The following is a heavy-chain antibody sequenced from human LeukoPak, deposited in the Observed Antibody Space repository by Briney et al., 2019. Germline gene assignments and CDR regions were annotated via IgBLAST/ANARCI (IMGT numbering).Heavy chain of an antibody. CDR1: GGSISSSSYY. D-gene: IGHD3-9*01. Sequence: PSETLSLTCTVSGGSISSSSYYWGWIRQPPGKGLEWIGSIYYSGSTYYNPSLKSRVTISVDTSKNQFSLKLSSVTAADTAVYYCARHLHFDWLLYWFDPWGQGTLVTVSS. CDR3: ARHLHFDWLLYWFDP. J-gene: IGHJ5*02. CDR2: IYYSGST. V-gene: IGHV4-39*01.